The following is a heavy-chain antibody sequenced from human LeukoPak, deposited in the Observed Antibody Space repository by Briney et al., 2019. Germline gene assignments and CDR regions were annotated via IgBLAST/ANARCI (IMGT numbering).Heavy chain of an antibody. CDR3: ARTGGTIDY. CDR1: GGSISSGDYY. D-gene: IGHD2-8*02. CDR2: IYYSGST. J-gene: IGHJ4*02. Sequence: SQTLSLTCTVSGGSISSGDYYWSWIRQPPGMGLEWNGYIYYSGSTYYNPSLKSSVTISVDTSKNQFSLKLNSVTAADTAVYYCARTGGTIDYWGQGTLVTVSS. V-gene: IGHV4-30-4*01.